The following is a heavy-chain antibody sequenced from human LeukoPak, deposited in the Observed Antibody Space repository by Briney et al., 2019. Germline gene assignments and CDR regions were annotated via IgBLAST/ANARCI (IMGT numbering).Heavy chain of an antibody. CDR2: ISGSGGST. CDR3: AKEDPSYCSGGSCYSPNWFDP. J-gene: IGHJ5*02. CDR1: GFTFSSHA. D-gene: IGHD2-15*01. Sequence: GGSLRLSCAASGFTFSSHAMSWVRQAPGKGLEWVSAISGSGGSTYYADSVKGRFTISRGNSKNTLYLQMNSLRAEDTAVYYCAKEDPSYCSGGSCYSPNWFDPWGQGTLVTVSS. V-gene: IGHV3-23*01.